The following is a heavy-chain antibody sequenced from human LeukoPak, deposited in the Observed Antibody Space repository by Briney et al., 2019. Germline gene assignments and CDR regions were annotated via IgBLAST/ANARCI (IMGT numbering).Heavy chain of an antibody. Sequence: SETLSLTCTVSGDSISSYYWSWIRQPPAKGLEWIGYTYYSGSTKYNPSLKSRVTISVDTSKNQFSLKLSSVTAADTAVYYCARDRQATTAYDAFDIWGRGTMVTVSS. J-gene: IGHJ3*02. CDR1: GDSISSYY. V-gene: IGHV4-59*01. CDR3: ARDRQATTAYDAFDI. D-gene: IGHD4-17*01. CDR2: TYYSGST.